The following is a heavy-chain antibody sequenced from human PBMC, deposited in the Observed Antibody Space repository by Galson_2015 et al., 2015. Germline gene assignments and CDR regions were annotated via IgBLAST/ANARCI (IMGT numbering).Heavy chain of an antibody. CDR2: INGDGSTI. V-gene: IGHV3-74*01. D-gene: IGHD5-12*01. CDR1: GFTFSRNW. J-gene: IGHJ4*02. CDR3: ARDLSVDEDY. Sequence: SLRLSCAASGFTFSRNWMHWVRQAPGKGLVWVSHINGDGSTINYADSVKGRFTISRDNAKNTLYLQVSSLRAEDTAVYYCARDLSVDEDYWGQGTLVTVSS.